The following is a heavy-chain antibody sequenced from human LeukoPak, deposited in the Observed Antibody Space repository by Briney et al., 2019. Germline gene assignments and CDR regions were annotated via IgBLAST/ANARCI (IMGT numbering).Heavy chain of an antibody. CDR3: ARCTTGRTFGSLREIKRSREIDY. J-gene: IGHJ4*02. CDR2: ISGSGGST. CDR1: GFTFSSYG. D-gene: IGHD1-1*01. V-gene: IGHV3-23*01. Sequence: GGTLRLSCAASGFTFSSYGMSWVRQAPGKGLEWVSAISGSGGSTYYADSVKGRFTISRDNAKNALYLQMNSLRVEDTAVYYCARCTTGRTFGSLREIKRSREIDYWGQGTLVTVSS.